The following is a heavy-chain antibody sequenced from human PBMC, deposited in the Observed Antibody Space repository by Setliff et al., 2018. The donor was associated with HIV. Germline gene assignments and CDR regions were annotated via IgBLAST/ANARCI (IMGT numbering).Heavy chain of an antibody. V-gene: IGHV3-66*02. CDR2: IYSGRKT. CDR3: ARVPLYGTGYYSDAFDI. D-gene: IGHD3-22*01. CDR1: GFTVSSNY. Sequence: PGGSLRLSCAGYGFTVSSNYMSWVRQAPGKGLEWVSVIYSGRKTYYGDSVKGRFTISRDNSKNTLYLQMRDLRPDDTAVYYFARVPLYGTGYYSDAFDIWGQGTMVTVSS. J-gene: IGHJ3*02.